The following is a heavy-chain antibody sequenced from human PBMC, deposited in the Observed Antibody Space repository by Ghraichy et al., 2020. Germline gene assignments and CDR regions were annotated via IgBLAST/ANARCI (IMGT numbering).Heavy chain of an antibody. Sequence: GESLNISCAASGFTFSSYAMSWVRQAPGKGLEWVSGISGSGGSTYYADSVKGRFTISRDNSKNTLYLQMNSLRAEDTAVYYCAREPGATPLNYFDYWGQGTLVTVSS. D-gene: IGHD5-12*01. CDR2: ISGSGGST. CDR1: GFTFSSYA. V-gene: IGHV3-23*01. J-gene: IGHJ4*02. CDR3: AREPGATPLNYFDY.